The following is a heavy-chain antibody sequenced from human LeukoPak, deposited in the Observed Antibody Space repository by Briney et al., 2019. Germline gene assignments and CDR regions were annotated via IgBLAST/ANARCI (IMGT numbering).Heavy chain of an antibody. CDR3: ARLSSYGDPNYYYKDC. Sequence: GGSLRLSFSASGFTLGHYAVTWFRQAPGKGLEWVGLIRTRSYYGATDCAASVKGRFSISRDDSKNIAYLQMDSLTTEDTAVYYCARLSSYGDPNYYYKDCWGQGTLVTVSS. CDR1: GFTLGHYA. CDR2: IRTRSYYGAT. J-gene: IGHJ1*01. V-gene: IGHV3-49*03. D-gene: IGHD4-17*01.